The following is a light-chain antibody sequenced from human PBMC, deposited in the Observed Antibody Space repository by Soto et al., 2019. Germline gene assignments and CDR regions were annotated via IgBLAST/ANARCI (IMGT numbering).Light chain of an antibody. V-gene: IGKV3-20*01. CDR1: QSVSSSY. J-gene: IGKJ1*01. CDR3: QQYGSSPPWT. CDR2: GAS. Sequence: TVLTQSPGTLSLAPGERATVSCRASQSVSSSYLAWYQQKPGQAPRLLIYGASSRATGIPDRFSGSGSGTDFTLTIRRLESEDFAVYYCQQYGSSPPWTCGQGHKVAIK.